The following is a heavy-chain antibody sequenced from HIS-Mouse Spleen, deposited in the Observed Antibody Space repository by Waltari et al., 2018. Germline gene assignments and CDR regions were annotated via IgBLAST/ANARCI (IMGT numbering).Heavy chain of an antibody. Sequence: QVTLRESGPALVKPTQTLTLTCTFSGFSLSTSGMGVSLIRQPPGKALEWLARIDWDDDKYYSTSLKTRLTISKDTSKNQVVLTMTNMDPVDTATYYCARIAEGYSSGWYAFDYWGQGTLVTVSS. V-gene: IGHV2-70*15. D-gene: IGHD6-19*01. CDR2: IDWDDDK. J-gene: IGHJ4*02. CDR1: GFSLSTSGMG. CDR3: ARIAEGYSSGWYAFDY.